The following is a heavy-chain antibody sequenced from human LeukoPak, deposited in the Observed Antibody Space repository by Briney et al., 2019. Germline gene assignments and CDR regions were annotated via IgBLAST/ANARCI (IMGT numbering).Heavy chain of an antibody. CDR1: GGSISSYY. J-gene: IGHJ4*02. V-gene: IGHV4-59*12. CDR3: ARERVGAYHGAFDY. Sequence: SETLSLTCTVSGGSISSYYWSWIRQPPGKGLEWIGYIYYSGSTNYNPSLKSRVTISVDTSKNQFSLKLSSVTAADTAVYYCARERVGAYHGAFDYWGQGTLVTVSS. D-gene: IGHD1-26*01. CDR2: IYYSGST.